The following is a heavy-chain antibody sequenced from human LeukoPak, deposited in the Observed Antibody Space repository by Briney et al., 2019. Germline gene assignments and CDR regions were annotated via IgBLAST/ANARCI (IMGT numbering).Heavy chain of an antibody. D-gene: IGHD2/OR15-2a*01. CDR3: ARINSTFDY. CDR2: ISWNSGNI. V-gene: IGHV3-20*04. CDR1: GFNFDDYG. J-gene: IGHJ4*02. Sequence: GGSLRLSCVASGFNFDDYGMFWVRQTPGKGLEWVSGISWNSGNIGYADSVKGRFTVSRDNAKNSLYLQMNSLRAEDTAVYYCARINSTFDYWGQGTLVTVSS.